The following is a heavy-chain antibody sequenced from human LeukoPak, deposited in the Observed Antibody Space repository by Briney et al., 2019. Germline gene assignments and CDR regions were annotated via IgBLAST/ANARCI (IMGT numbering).Heavy chain of an antibody. CDR1: GGSISSGSYY. D-gene: IGHD6-6*01. V-gene: IGHV4-61*02. J-gene: IGHJ4*02. CDR3: AREVYGCGLTKYYFDY. CDR2: IYTSRST. Sequence: SETLSLTCTVPGGSISSGSYYWSWFRKPSGEGLEWIGRIYTSRSTNYNPSLKSRVTISVDTSKNQFSLKLSSVTAADTAVYYCAREVYGCGLTKYYFDYWGQGTLVTVSS.